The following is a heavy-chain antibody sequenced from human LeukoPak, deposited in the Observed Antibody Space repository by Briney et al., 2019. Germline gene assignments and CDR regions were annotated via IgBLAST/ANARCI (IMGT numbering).Heavy chain of an antibody. J-gene: IGHJ4*02. V-gene: IGHV1-2*02. CDR2: INPNSGGT. CDR3: ARATMVRGVT. D-gene: IGHD3-10*01. Sequence: ASVKVSCKASGYTFTSYDINWVRQATGQGLEWMGWINPNSGGTNYAQKFRGRVTMTRDTSISTAYMELSRLRSDDTAVYYCARATMVRGVTWGQGTLVTVSS. CDR1: GYTFTSYD.